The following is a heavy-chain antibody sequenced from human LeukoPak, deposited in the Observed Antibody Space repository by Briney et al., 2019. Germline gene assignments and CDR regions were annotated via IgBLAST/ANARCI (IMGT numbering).Heavy chain of an antibody. D-gene: IGHD1-1*01. CDR3: ARERGGTGTTGYYYYYMDV. CDR1: GYSINSAYY. J-gene: IGHJ6*03. V-gene: IGHV4-38-2*02. Sequence: SETLSLTCTVSGYSINSAYYWGWIRQPPGKGLEWIGSMYHSGSTYYNPSLKSRVTISVDTSKNQFSLKLSSVTAADTAVYYCARERGGTGTTGYYYYYMDVWGKGTTVTVSS. CDR2: MYHSGST.